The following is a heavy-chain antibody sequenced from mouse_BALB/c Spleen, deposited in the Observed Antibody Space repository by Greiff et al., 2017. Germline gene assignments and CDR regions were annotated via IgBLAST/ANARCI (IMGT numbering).Heavy chain of an antibody. V-gene: IGHV1-7*01. J-gene: IGHJ2*01. CDR2: INPSTGYT. CDR1: GYTFTSYW. D-gene: IGHD2-10*01. CDR3: ARSGAYYGNYCDY. Sequence: QVQLQQSGAELAKPGASVKMSCKASGYTFTSYWMHWVKQRPGQGLEWIGYINPSTGYTEYNQKFKDKATLTADKSSSTAYMQLSSLTSEDSAVYYCARSGAYYGNYCDYWGQGTTLTVSS.